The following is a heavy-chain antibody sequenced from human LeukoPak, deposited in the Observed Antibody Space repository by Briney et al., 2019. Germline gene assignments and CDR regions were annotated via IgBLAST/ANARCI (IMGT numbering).Heavy chain of an antibody. CDR1: GGSISGFH. CDR3: ARGTVTTSGPFDY. D-gene: IGHD4-11*01. Sequence: SETLSLTCTVSGGSISGFHWSWIRQPPGGGLEWIGYIYYIGSTNYNPSLKSRVTMSVDTSRNHFSLMLTSVTAADTAVYYCARGTVTTSGPFDYWGQGTLVTVSS. CDR2: IYYIGST. J-gene: IGHJ4*02. V-gene: IGHV4-59*01.